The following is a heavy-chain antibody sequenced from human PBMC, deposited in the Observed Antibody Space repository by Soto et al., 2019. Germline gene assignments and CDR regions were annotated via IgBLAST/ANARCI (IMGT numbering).Heavy chain of an antibody. Sequence: QVQLVESGGGVVQPGRSLRLSCAASGFTFSSYAMHWVRQAPGKGLEWVAVISYDGSNKYYADSVKGRFTISRDNSKNTLYRQMNSLRAEDTAVYYCARDRDYYDSSGYRTKVYFQHWGQGTLVTVSS. CDR1: GFTFSSYA. D-gene: IGHD3-22*01. CDR2: ISYDGSNK. V-gene: IGHV3-30-3*01. CDR3: ARDRDYYDSSGYRTKVYFQH. J-gene: IGHJ1*01.